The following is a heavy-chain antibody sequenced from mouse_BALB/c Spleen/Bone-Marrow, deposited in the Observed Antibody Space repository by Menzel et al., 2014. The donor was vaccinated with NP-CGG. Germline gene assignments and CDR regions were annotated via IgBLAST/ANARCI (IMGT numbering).Heavy chain of an antibody. CDR3: ARRGYDNSCWYFGV. Sequence: DVQLVESGGDLVKPGGSLKLSCAASGFTFSSYGMFWVRQTPDKRLEWVATISSGGSHTYYPDSVKGRFTISRGNAKNTLYLQMSSLKSEDTAIYYCARRGYDNSCWYFGVWGAGTTVTVSS. J-gene: IGHJ1*01. V-gene: IGHV5-6*02. CDR1: GFTFSSYG. D-gene: IGHD2-10*02. CDR2: ISSGGSHT.